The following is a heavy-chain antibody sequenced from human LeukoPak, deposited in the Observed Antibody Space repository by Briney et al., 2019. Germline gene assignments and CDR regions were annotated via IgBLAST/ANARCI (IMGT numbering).Heavy chain of an antibody. CDR1: GGSVSSGSYY. J-gene: IGHJ4*02. Sequence: PSETLSLTCTVSGGSVSSGSYYWSWIRQPPGKGLEWIGYIYYSGSTNYNPSLKSRVTISVDTSKNQFSLKLSSVTAADTAVYYCAREGAGDTAMAFDYWGQGTLVTVSS. V-gene: IGHV4-61*01. CDR2: IYYSGST. CDR3: AREGAGDTAMAFDY. D-gene: IGHD5-18*01.